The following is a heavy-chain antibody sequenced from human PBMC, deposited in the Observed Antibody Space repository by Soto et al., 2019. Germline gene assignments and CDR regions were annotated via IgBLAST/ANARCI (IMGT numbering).Heavy chain of an antibody. Sequence: ASVKVSCKASGYTFTSYGISWVRQAPGQGLEWMGWISAYNGNTNCAQKLQGRVTMTTDTSTSTAYMELRSLRSDDTAVYYCAREGYCSGGSCYDYYYYYMDVWGKGTTVTVSS. CDR3: AREGYCSGGSCYDYYYYYMDV. D-gene: IGHD2-15*01. V-gene: IGHV1-18*01. CDR2: ISAYNGNT. CDR1: GYTFTSYG. J-gene: IGHJ6*03.